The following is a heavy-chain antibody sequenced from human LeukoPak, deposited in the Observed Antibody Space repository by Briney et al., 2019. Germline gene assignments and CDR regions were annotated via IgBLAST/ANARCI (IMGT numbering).Heavy chain of an antibody. CDR3: AKDPANQLLYPAHFSH. J-gene: IGHJ1*01. CDR1: GFTFCSYV. V-gene: IGHV3-23*01. Sequence: GGSLRLSCADPGFTFCSYVLYSVRQALRKGLEWVSAISGSGVSTSYADSVKGRFTISRDNSKNTLYLHMNSLRAEDTAIYFCAKDPANQLLYPAHFSHWGQGTLVTVSS. D-gene: IGHD2-2*01. CDR2: ISGSGVST.